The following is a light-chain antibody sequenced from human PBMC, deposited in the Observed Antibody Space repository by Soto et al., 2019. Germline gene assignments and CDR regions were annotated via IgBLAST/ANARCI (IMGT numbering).Light chain of an antibody. V-gene: IGLV1-40*01. CDR1: SSNIGAGYE. CDR3: QSYDSSLSGYV. CDR2: ENN. J-gene: IGLJ1*01. Sequence: QSVLTQPPSVSEAPGQRVTISCTGSSSNIGAGYEAHWYQQVPGTAPELLIYENNNRASGVPNRFSGSKSGTSASLAITGLQAEDEAEYYGQSYDSSLSGYVFGTGTKVTVL.